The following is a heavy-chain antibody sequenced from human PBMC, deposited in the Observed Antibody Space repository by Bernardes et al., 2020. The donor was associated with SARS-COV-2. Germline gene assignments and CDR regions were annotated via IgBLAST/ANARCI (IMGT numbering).Heavy chain of an antibody. CDR3: ARSGTYLDAFDI. CDR1: GNTFTSYA. J-gene: IGHJ3*02. D-gene: IGHD1-26*01. CDR2: IIPLFGTT. V-gene: IGHV1-69*13. Sequence: SVKVSCKTSGNTFTSYAVIWVRQAPGQGLECMGGIIPLFGTTNYAQNFQGRVTIAADESTSTVYMELSSLRSEDTAMYYCARSGTYLDAFDIWGQGTMVTVSS.